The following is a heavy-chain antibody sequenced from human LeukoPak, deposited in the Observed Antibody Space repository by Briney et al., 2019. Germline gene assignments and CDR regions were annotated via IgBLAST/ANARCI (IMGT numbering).Heavy chain of an antibody. CDR3: AKDPPSSGTTFDY. J-gene: IGHJ4*02. D-gene: IGHD2/OR15-2a*01. Sequence: GGSLKLSCAASGFTFSSYAMSWVRQAPGMGLEWVSTISGNGGATYYADSVKGRFTISRDNSKNTLYLQMNSLRAEDTAVYYCAKDPPSSGTTFDYWGQGTLVTVSS. CDR2: ISGNGGAT. CDR1: GFTFSSYA. V-gene: IGHV3-23*01.